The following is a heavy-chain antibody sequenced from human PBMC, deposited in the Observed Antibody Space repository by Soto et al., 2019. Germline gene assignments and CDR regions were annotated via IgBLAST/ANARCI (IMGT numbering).Heavy chain of an antibody. D-gene: IGHD3-3*01. CDR2: IYPGDSDT. V-gene: IGHV5-51*01. Sequence: GESVKISCKGAGYRFTIYCSGWVPQMPGKGLKWMGIIYPGDSDTRYSPSLQGQVTISADKAISTAYLQWSSLKASHTAMYYCACGYCDFLHPVDYWGQGTLVTVSS. CDR3: ACGYCDFLHPVDY. CDR1: GYRFTIYC. J-gene: IGHJ4*02.